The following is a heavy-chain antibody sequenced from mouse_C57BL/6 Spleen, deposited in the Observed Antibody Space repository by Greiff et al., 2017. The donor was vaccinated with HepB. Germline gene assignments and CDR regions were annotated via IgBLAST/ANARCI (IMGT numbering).Heavy chain of an antibody. CDR3: ARIGTVAWFAY. V-gene: IGHV1-69*01. D-gene: IGHD4-1*01. CDR2: IDPSDSYT. Sequence: VQLQQSGAELVMPGASVKLSCKASGYTFTSYWMHWVKQRPGQGLEWIGEIDPSDSYTNYNQKFKGKSTLTVDKSSSTAYMQLSSLTSEDSAVYYWARIGTVAWFAYWGQGTLVTVSA. CDR1: GYTFTSYW. J-gene: IGHJ3*01.